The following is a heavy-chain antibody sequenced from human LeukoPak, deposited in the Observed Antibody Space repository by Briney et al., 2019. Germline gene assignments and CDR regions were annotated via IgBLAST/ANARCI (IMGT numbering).Heavy chain of an antibody. CDR3: ARDRDSSSHYFDY. CDR1: GFTVSNKY. CDR2: IYSGGST. Sequence: GGSLRLSCAASGFTVSNKYMSWVRQAPGKGLEWVSIIYSGGSTYYADSVKGRFTISRDNSKNTLYLQMNSLRAEDTAVYYCARDRDSSSHYFDYWGQGALVTVSS. D-gene: IGHD6-6*01. V-gene: IGHV3-53*01. J-gene: IGHJ4*02.